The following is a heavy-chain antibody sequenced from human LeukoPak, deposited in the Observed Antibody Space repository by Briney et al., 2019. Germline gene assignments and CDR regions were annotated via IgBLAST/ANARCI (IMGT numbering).Heavy chain of an antibody. Sequence: PGGSLRLSCAASGFTFSSYAIIWVRQAPGKGLEWVSAISGSGVSTYYADSVQGRFTISRDNSKNTLYLQMNSLRAEDTAVYYCAKDKEASGYYPYYFDYWGQGTLVTVSS. D-gene: IGHD3-22*01. V-gene: IGHV3-23*01. CDR2: ISGSGVST. CDR1: GFTFSSYA. CDR3: AKDKEASGYYPYYFDY. J-gene: IGHJ4*02.